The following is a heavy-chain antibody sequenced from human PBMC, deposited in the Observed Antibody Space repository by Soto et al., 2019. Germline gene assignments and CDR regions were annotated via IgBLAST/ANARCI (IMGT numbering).Heavy chain of an antibody. CDR2: VNPSGGST. Sequence: ASVKVSCKASGYLFTAYSMHWVRLAPGQGLEWMGVVNPSGGSTKYAQNFQGRVTMTRDTSTTTIYMELSSLRSDDTAIYYWAREENCSGGTCYSEYFHRWGQGTLVTVSS. J-gene: IGHJ1*01. CDR3: AREENCSGGTCYSEYFHR. CDR1: GYLFTAYS. V-gene: IGHV1-46*01. D-gene: IGHD2-15*01.